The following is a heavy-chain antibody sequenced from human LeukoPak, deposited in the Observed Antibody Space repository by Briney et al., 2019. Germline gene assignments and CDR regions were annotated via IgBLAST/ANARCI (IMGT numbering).Heavy chain of an antibody. V-gene: IGHV4-39*07. Sequence: SETLSLTCTVSGGSISSSYYYWVWIRQPPGKGLEWHGSIYYSGSTYYNPSLKSRVTISVDTSKNHFSLKLSSVTAADTAVYYCAGVARYNTSSEGYYYMDVWGKGTTVTVSS. CDR2: IYYSGST. D-gene: IGHD6-6*01. CDR1: GGSISSSYYY. CDR3: AGVARYNTSSEGYYYMDV. J-gene: IGHJ6*03.